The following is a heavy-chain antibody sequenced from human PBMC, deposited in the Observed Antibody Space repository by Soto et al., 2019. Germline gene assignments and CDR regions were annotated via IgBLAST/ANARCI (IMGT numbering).Heavy chain of an antibody. J-gene: IGHJ5*02. CDR2: IATYNNNK. CDR1: GDTFANFG. D-gene: IGHD3-10*01. V-gene: IGHV1-18*01. CDR3: ARVVRGVVNWFDP. Sequence: HLVQSGPEVKRPGASITVSCKTSGDTFANFGLSWVRQAPGQGLEWMGWIATYNNNKNYAQKFQGWLTLTTDTSTSTAYVELESLGYDDTAVYYCARVVRGVVNWFDPWGQGTLVTVSS.